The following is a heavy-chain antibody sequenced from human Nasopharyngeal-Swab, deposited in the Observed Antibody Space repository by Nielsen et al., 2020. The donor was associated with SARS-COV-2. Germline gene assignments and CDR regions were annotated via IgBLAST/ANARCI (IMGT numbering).Heavy chain of an antibody. CDR3: ARHRGIYYYYYGMDV. CDR2: IYYSGST. CDR1: GGSISSSSYY. D-gene: IGHD3-10*01. J-gene: IGHJ6*02. V-gene: IGHV4-39*01. Sequence: GSLRLSCTVSGGSISSSSYYWGGIRQPPGKGLEWIGSIYYSGSTYYNPSLKSRVTISVDTSKNQFSLKLSSVTAADTAVYYCARHRGIYYYYYGMDVWGQGTTVTVSS.